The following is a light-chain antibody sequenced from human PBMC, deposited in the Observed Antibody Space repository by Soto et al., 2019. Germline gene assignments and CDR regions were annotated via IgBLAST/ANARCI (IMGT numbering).Light chain of an antibody. J-gene: IGKJ1*01. Sequence: VVLTQSPLSLPVTLGQPASISCRSNQRLVSTDGHTYLNRFQQRPGHSPRRLTYEVSNRDSGVADIFSGSGADTDFTLKSSRVEAEDVANYFYMQGTYWWTFGQGTKVDIK. V-gene: IGKV2-30*01. CDR2: EVS. CDR1: QRLVSTDGHTY. CDR3: MQGTYWWT.